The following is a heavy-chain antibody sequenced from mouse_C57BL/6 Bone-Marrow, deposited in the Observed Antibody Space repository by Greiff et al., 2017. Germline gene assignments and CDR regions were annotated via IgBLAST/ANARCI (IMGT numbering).Heavy chain of an antibody. CDR2: ISSGSSTI. CDR1: GFTFSDYG. J-gene: IGHJ3*01. Sequence: EVQGVESGGGLVKPGGSLKLSCAASGFTFSDYGMHWVRQAPEKGLEWVAYISSGSSTIYYADTVKGRFTISRDNAKNTLFLQMTSLRSEDTAMYYCARPLLLAYWGQGTLVTVSA. D-gene: IGHD2-10*01. CDR3: ARPLLLAY. V-gene: IGHV5-17*01.